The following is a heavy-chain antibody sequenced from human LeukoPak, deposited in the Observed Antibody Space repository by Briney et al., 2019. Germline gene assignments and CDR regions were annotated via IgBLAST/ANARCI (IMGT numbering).Heavy chain of an antibody. V-gene: IGHV3-21*01. CDR2: ISSSSSYI. CDR3: ARKGGKQQLARMDFDY. CDR1: GFTFSSYS. D-gene: IGHD6-13*01. Sequence: GGSLRLSCAASGFTFSSYSMNWVRQAPGKGLEWVSSISSSSSYIYYADSVKGRFTISRDNAKNSLYLQMNSLRAEDTAVYYCARKGGKQQLARMDFDYWGQGTLVTVSS. J-gene: IGHJ4*02.